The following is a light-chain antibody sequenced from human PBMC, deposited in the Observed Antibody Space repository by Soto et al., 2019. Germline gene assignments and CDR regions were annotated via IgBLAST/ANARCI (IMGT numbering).Light chain of an antibody. Sequence: QSALTQPPSASGSPGQSVTISCTGTSSDIGGYDYVSWYQQYPGKAPKLIIYEVDERPSGVPERFSGSKSGNTASLTVSGLQTEDEADYFCSSYAASNNFVVFGGGTQLTVL. CDR1: SSDIGGYDY. V-gene: IGLV2-8*01. CDR3: SSYAASNNFVV. CDR2: EVD. J-gene: IGLJ2*01.